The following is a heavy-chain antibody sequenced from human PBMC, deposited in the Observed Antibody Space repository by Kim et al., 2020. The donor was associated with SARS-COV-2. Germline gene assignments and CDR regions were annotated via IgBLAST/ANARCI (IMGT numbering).Heavy chain of an antibody. D-gene: IGHD2-2*02. V-gene: IGHV4-34*01. CDR1: GGSFSGYY. CDR2: INHSGST. Sequence: SETLSLTCAVYGGSFSGYYWSWIRQPPGKGLEWIGEINHSGSTNYNPSLKSRVTISVDTSKNQFSLKLSSVTAADTAVYYCARLGYCSSTSCYTPTSRYYYYMDVWGKGTTVTVSS. CDR3: ARLGYCSSTSCYTPTSRYYYYMDV. J-gene: IGHJ6*03.